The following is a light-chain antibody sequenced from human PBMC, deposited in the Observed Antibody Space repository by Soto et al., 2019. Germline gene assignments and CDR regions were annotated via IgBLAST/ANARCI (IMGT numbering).Light chain of an antibody. V-gene: IGKV1-5*01. Sequence: DIQVTQSPSTLSASVGDRVTINCQSSQNIDTWLAWYQQKPGKAPKLLIHDASSLGSGESGVPSGFSGSGSGTEFTLTISSLQPDDVATYYCQQYNSYSPTFGQGTKVDIK. CDR1: QNIDTW. CDR3: QQYNSYSPT. J-gene: IGKJ1*01. CDR2: DAS.